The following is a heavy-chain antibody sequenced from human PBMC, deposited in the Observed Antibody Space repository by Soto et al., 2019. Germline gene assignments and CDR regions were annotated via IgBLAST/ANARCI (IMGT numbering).Heavy chain of an antibody. CDR3: ARAKYYYDSSGYYSRPYFDY. CDR1: GYSISSGYY. CDR2: IYHSGST. J-gene: IGHJ4*02. Sequence: SETLSLTCAVSGYSISSGYYWGWIRQPPGKGLEWIGSIYHSGSTYYNPSLKSRVTISVDTSKNQFSLKLSSVTAADTAVYYCARAKYYYDSSGYYSRPYFDYWGQGTLVTVSS. V-gene: IGHV4-38-2*01. D-gene: IGHD3-22*01.